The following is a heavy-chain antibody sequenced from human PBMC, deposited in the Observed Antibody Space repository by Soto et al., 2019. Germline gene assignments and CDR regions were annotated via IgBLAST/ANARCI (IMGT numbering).Heavy chain of an antibody. V-gene: IGHV5-51*01. CDR3: AGRPMYSPYGMDV. CDR2: IYPGDSDT. D-gene: IGHD5-18*01. J-gene: IGHJ6*02. Sequence: PGESLKISCKGSGYSFTSYWISWVRQMPGKGLEWMGIIYPGDSDTRYSPSFQGQVTISADKSISTAHLQWSSLKASDTAMYYCAGRPMYSPYGMDVWGQGTTVTVSS. CDR1: GYSFTSYW.